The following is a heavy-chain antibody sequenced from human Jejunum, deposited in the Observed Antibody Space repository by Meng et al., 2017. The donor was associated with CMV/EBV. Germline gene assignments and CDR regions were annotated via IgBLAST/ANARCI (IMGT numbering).Heavy chain of an antibody. Sequence: FGFAFSSHAMSWVRQVPGKRPEWVAGIGGAGLATYYADSVKGRFTISRDNSNNTLFLQMNGLRGDDTAVYYCARDVGYTVTAPFDYWGQGSVVTVSS. J-gene: IGHJ4*02. CDR2: IGGAGLAT. V-gene: IGHV3-23*01. CDR3: ARDVGYTVTAPFDY. D-gene: IGHD4-11*01. CDR1: GFAFSSHA.